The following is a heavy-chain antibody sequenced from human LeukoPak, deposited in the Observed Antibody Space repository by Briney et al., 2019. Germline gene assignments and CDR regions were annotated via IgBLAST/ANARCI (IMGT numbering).Heavy chain of an antibody. V-gene: IGHV3-48*03. CDR1: GFTFSSYE. CDR2: VSSSGSAI. Sequence: WGSLRLSCAASGFTFSSYEMNWVRQAPGKGLEWVSFVSSSGSAIHYADSVRGRFTISRDNAKNSLFLQMSRLRAEDTAVYYCAREKLSFFDSSGYFDHWGQGTLVTVS. CDR3: AREKLSFFDSSGYFDH. J-gene: IGHJ4*02. D-gene: IGHD3-22*01.